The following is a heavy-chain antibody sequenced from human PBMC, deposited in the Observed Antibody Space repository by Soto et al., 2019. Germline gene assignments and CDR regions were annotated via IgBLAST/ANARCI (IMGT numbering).Heavy chain of an antibody. D-gene: IGHD2-2*03. Sequence: ASLKFSFKASGYTFTSYGISWVRQAPGQGLEWMGWISAYNGNTNYAQKLQGRVTMTTDTSTSTAYMELRSLRSDDTAVYYCARAGYCSSTSCYGGAFDIWGQGTMVTVSS. V-gene: IGHV1-18*01. CDR1: GYTFTSYG. CDR3: ARAGYCSSTSCYGGAFDI. CDR2: ISAYNGNT. J-gene: IGHJ3*02.